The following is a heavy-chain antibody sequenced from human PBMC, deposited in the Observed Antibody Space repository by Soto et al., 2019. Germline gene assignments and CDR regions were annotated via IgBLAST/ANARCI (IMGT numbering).Heavy chain of an antibody. CDR2: IYHTGST. CDR1: GDSLNSGAYY. V-gene: IGHV4-61*03. D-gene: IGHD2-15*01. Sequence: QVQLQESGPGLVKPSETLSLTCNVSGDSLNSGAYYWTWIRQSPGRGLEWIGHIYHTGSTNYNPSLRSRLTISLDTSKNHFSLTLRSVNAVDTGVYYCARSWVGDGYSHWGQGTLVTVSS. CDR3: ARSWVGDGYSH. J-gene: IGHJ4*02.